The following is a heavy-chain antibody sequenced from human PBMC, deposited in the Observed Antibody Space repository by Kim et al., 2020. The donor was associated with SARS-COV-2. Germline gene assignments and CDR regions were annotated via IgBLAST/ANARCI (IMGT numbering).Heavy chain of an antibody. CDR3: ARAGRITMIVVVEGGAFDI. Sequence: GSLRLSCAAPGFTFSSYSMNWVRQAPGKGLEWVSSISSSSSYIYYADSVKGRFTISRDNAKNSLYLQMNSLRAEDTAVYYCARAGRITMIVVVEGGAFDIWGQGTMVTVSS. CDR2: ISSSSSYI. V-gene: IGHV3-21*01. CDR1: GFTFSSYS. J-gene: IGHJ3*02. D-gene: IGHD3-22*01.